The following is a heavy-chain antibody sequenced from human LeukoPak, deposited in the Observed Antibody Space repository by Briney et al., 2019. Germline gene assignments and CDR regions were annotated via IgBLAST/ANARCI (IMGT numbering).Heavy chain of an antibody. CDR2: IIPILGIA. CDR1: GYTFTSYY. CDR3: ARVDIEMATIGPDLEYYYYGMDV. J-gene: IGHJ6*02. D-gene: IGHD5-12*01. V-gene: IGHV1-69*04. Sequence: SVKVSCKASGYTFTSYYMHWVRQAPGQGLEWMGRIIPILGIANYAQKFQGRVTITADKSTSTAYMELSSLRSEDTAVYYCARVDIEMATIGPDLEYYYYGMDVWGQGTTVTVSS.